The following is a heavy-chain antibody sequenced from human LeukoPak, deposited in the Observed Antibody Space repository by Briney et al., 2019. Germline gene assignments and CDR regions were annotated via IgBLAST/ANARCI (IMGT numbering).Heavy chain of an antibody. CDR1: GGSFSGYY. J-gene: IGHJ4*02. D-gene: IGHD5-12*01. CDR2: INHSGST. Sequence: SETLSLTCAVYGGSFSGYYWSWIRQPLGKGLEWIGEINHSGSTNYNPSLKGRVTISVDMSKNQFSLKLSSVTAADTAVYYCASRHSGYDSDFDYWGQGTLVTVSS. CDR3: ASRHSGYDSDFDY. V-gene: IGHV4-34*01.